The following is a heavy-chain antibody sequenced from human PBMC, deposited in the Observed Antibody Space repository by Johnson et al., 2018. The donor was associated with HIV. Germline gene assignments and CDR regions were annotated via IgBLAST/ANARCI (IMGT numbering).Heavy chain of an antibody. J-gene: IGHJ3*02. V-gene: IGHV3-30*02. CDR3: AKGSGSGWLRDAFDI. CDR2: LVYDGRKK. D-gene: IGHD6-19*01. CDR1: GFTFSSNA. Sequence: QEQLVESGGGVLQPGGSLRLSCAASGFTFSSNAMHWVRQAPGKGLEWVAFLVYDGRKKYYADSVKGRFTISRDNSKNTLYLEMNSLRAEYTAVYYCAKGSGSGWLRDAFDIWGQGTMVTVSS.